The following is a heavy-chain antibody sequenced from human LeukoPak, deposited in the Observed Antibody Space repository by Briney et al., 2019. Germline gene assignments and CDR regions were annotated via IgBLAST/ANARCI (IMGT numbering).Heavy chain of an antibody. CDR2: IYHSGST. V-gene: IGHV4-30-2*05. D-gene: IGHD6-13*01. CDR1: GGSISSGGYS. J-gene: IGHJ5*02. CDR3: ARGLVVAYSSSWTGWFDP. Sequence: SQTLSLTCAVSGGSISSGGYSWSWIRQPPGKGLEWIGYIYHSGSTYYNPSLKSRVTISVDTSKNQFSLKLSSVTAADTAVYYCARGLVVAYSSSWTGWFDPWGQGTLVTVSS.